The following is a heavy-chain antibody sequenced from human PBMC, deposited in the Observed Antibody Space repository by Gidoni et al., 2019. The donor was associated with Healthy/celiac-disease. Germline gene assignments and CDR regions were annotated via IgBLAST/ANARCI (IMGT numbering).Heavy chain of an antibody. CDR2: ISSSSSTI. D-gene: IGHD3-3*01. V-gene: IGHV3-48*02. Sequence: EVQLVESGGGLVQPGGSLRLSCAASGFTFSSYSLNWVRQAPGKGLEWVSYISSSSSTIYYADSVKGRFTISRDNAKNSLYLQMNSLRDEDTAVYYCARDRYYDFWSGSLYYYYYMDVWGKGTTVTVSS. CDR3: ARDRYYDFWSGSLYYYYYMDV. CDR1: GFTFSSYS. J-gene: IGHJ6*03.